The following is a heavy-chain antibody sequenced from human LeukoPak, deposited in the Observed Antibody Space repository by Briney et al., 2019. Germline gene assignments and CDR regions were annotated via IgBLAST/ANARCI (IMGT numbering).Heavy chain of an antibody. CDR3: ARDSGYDSSPPLD. J-gene: IGHJ4*02. V-gene: IGHV3-30*04. CDR2: ISYDGSNK. CDR1: GFTFSSYA. D-gene: IGHD3-22*01. Sequence: GGSLRLSCAASGFTFSSYAMHWVRQAPGKGLEWVAVISYDGSNKYYADSVKGRFTISRDNSKNTLYLQMNSLRAEDAAVYYCARDSGYDSSPPLDWGQGTLVTVSS.